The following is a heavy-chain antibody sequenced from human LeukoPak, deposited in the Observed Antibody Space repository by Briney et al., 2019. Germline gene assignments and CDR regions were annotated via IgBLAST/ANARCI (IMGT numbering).Heavy chain of an antibody. CDR3: AIAASGTLADY. J-gene: IGHJ4*02. D-gene: IGHD6-13*01. CDR1: GLSFSSYT. Sequence: GGSLRLSCAASGLSFSSYTMNWVRQAPGKGLEYVSAISSHGGSTYYADSVKGRFIISRDNSKNTLYLQMSSLRAEDTAVYYCAIAASGTLADYWGQGTLVTVSS. V-gene: IGHV3-64D*09. CDR2: ISSHGGST.